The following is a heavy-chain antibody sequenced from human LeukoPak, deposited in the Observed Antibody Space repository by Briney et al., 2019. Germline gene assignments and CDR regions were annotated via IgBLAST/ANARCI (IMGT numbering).Heavy chain of an antibody. CDR3: ARELLSYYYDSSGYYHIDY. CDR2: IYSDNT. D-gene: IGHD3-22*01. V-gene: IGHV3-53*01. CDR1: GFTVSSNS. J-gene: IGHJ4*02. Sequence: GSLRLSCTVSGFTVSSNSMSWVRQAPGKGLEWVSFIYSDNTHYSDSVKGRFTISRDNSKNTLYLQMNSLRAEDTAVYYCARELLSYYYDSSGYYHIDYWGQGTLVTVSS.